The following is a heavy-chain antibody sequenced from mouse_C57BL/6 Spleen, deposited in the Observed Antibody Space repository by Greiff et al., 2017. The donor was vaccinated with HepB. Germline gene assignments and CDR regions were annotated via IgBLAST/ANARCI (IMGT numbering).Heavy chain of an antibody. Sequence: VQLQQSGAELVKPGASVKISCKASGYAFSSYWMNWVKQRPGKGLEWIGQIYPGDGDTNYNGKFKGKATLTADTSSSTAYMQLSSLTSEDSAVYFCAREDYYGSSPAWFAYWGQGTLVTVSA. CDR2: IYPGDGDT. D-gene: IGHD1-1*01. V-gene: IGHV1-80*01. CDR1: GYAFSSYW. CDR3: AREDYYGSSPAWFAY. J-gene: IGHJ3*01.